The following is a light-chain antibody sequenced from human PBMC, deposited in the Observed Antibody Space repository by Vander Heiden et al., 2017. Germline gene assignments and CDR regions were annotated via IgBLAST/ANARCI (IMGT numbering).Light chain of an antibody. J-gene: IGKJ3*01. Sequence: DIQMTQSPSTLSASVGDRVTITCRASQSISSWLAWYQQKPGKAPKVLIYKASSLESGVPSRFSGSGSGTEFTLTISSLQPDDFSTYYCQQDNSYPFTFGHGTKVDIK. CDR1: QSISSW. CDR3: QQDNSYPFT. CDR2: KAS. V-gene: IGKV1-5*03.